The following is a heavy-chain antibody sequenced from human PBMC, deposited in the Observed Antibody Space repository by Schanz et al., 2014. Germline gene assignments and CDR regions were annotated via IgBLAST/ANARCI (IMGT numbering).Heavy chain of an antibody. Sequence: EVQLVESGGGLVQPGRSLRLSCAASGFTFDNYAMHWVRQAPGKGLEWVSSISWNSGSVAYADSVKGRFTISRDDAKNSLYLQMNSLRAEDTAVYYCARRGVDGLDVWGQGTTVTVSS. J-gene: IGHJ6*02. D-gene: IGHD3-10*01. CDR3: ARRGVDGLDV. V-gene: IGHV3-9*01. CDR2: ISWNSGSV. CDR1: GFTFDNYA.